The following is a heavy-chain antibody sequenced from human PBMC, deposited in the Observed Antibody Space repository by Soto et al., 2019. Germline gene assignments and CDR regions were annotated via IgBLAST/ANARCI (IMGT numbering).Heavy chain of an antibody. CDR3: ARDAPDSSGWYLDY. D-gene: IGHD6-19*01. V-gene: IGHV3-30-3*01. J-gene: IGHJ4*02. CDR1: GFTFISYA. CDR2: ISYDGSNK. Sequence: GGSLRLSCASSGFTFISYAMHLVRQAPGKGLEWVAVISYDGSNKYYADSVKGRFTISRDNSKNTLYLQMNSLRAEDTAVYYCARDAPDSSGWYLDYWGQGTLVTVSS.